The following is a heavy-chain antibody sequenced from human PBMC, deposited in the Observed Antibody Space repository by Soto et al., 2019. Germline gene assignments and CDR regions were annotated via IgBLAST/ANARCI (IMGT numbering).Heavy chain of an antibody. CDR1: GGSFSGYY. J-gene: IGHJ6*03. Sequence: SETLSLTCAVYGGSFSGYYWSWIRQPPGKGLEWIGEINHSGSTNYNPSLKSRVTISVDTSKNHFSLKLSSVTAADTAVYYCARGLIGSIAARALYYYYYMDVWGKGTTVTVSS. V-gene: IGHV4-34*01. CDR2: INHSGST. D-gene: IGHD6-6*01. CDR3: ARGLIGSIAARALYYYYYMDV.